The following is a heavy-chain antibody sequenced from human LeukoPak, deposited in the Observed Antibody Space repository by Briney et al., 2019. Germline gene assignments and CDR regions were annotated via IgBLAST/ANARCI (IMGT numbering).Heavy chain of an antibody. Sequence: SETLSLTCTVSGYSFGDYYRSWIRQPAGKGLEWIGRIYTTGSTTYNPSLKSRVTMSVDTSKNQFSLNLMSVTAADTAVYYCTRDTGTTGEVKFDPWGQGTLVTVSS. J-gene: IGHJ5*02. D-gene: IGHD4-17*01. CDR2: IYTTGST. V-gene: IGHV4-4*07. CDR1: GYSFGDYY. CDR3: TRDTGTTGEVKFDP.